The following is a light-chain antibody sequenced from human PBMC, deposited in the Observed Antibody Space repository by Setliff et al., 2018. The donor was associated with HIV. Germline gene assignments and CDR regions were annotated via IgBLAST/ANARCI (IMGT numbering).Light chain of an antibody. CDR3: CSYAYSDSWI. Sequence: QSALAQPASVSGSPGQSITISCTGGISDLGSYESVSWYQQHPGEVPKLIIYNASKRPSGGSNRFSGSKSGNTASLTISGLQAEDAGDYYCCSYAYSDSWIFGGGTKVTVL. CDR1: ISDLGSYES. V-gene: IGLV2-23*01. CDR2: NAS. J-gene: IGLJ2*01.